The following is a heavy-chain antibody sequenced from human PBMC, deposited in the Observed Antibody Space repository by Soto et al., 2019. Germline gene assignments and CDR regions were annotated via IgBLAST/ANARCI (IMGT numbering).Heavy chain of an antibody. Sequence: SGPTLVNPTQTLTLTCTFSGFSLSTSGVGVGWIRQPPGKALEWLALIYWDDDKRYSPSLKSRLTITKDTSTNQVVLTMTNMDPVDTATYYCAHRGSRCSSTSCYSNWFDPWGQGTLVTVSS. J-gene: IGHJ5*02. V-gene: IGHV2-5*02. CDR1: GFSLSTSGVG. CDR2: IYWDDDK. D-gene: IGHD2-2*01. CDR3: AHRGSRCSSTSCYSNWFDP.